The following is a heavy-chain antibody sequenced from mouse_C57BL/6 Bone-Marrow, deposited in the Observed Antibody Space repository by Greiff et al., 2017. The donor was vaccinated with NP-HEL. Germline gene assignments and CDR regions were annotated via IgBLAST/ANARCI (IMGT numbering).Heavy chain of an antibody. V-gene: IGHV14-4*01. Sequence: VQLKQSGAELVRPGASVKLSCTASGFNIKDDYMHWVKQRPEQGLEWIGWIDPENGDTEYASKFQGKATITADTSSNTAYLQLSSLTSEDTAVYYCTTPRYFDYWGQGTTLTVSS. CDR3: TTPRYFDY. J-gene: IGHJ2*01. CDR2: IDPENGDT. CDR1: GFNIKDDY.